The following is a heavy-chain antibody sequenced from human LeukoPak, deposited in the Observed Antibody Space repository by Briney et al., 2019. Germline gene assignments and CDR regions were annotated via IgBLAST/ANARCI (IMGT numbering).Heavy chain of an antibody. D-gene: IGHD2-2*02. J-gene: IGHJ4*02. CDR1: GFTFSSYS. CDR3: ARDRVTYTTSVDPLDY. CDR2: ISSTSTTV. Sequence: GSLRLSCAASGFTFSSYSMNWVRQAPGKGLEWISYISSTSTTVLYADSVKGRFTISRDNAKNSLDLQMNSLRAEDTAVYYCARDRVTYTTSVDPLDYWGQGTLVPVST. V-gene: IGHV3-48*01.